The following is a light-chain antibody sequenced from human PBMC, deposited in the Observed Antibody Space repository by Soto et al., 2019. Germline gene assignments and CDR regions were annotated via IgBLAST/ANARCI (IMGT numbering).Light chain of an antibody. CDR3: QYYGDSPVT. J-gene: IGKJ4*01. CDR1: ETVSTTY. CDR2: GTS. V-gene: IGKV3-20*01. Sequence: EIVLTQSPGTLSLSPGERATLSCRASETVSTTYLAWYQQRPGQAPRLLIFGTSSRATGIPDRFSGSGSGTDFTLTISRLEPEDCALYYCQYYGDSPVTFGGGTKVEI.